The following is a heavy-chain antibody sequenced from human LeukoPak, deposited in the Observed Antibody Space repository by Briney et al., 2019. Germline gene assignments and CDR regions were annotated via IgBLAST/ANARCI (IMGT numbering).Heavy chain of an antibody. J-gene: IGHJ2*01. V-gene: IGHV3-9*01. Sequence: GGSLRLSCAASGFTFDDYAMHWVRQAPGKGLEWVSGISRNSDSIGHADSVKGRFTISRDNAKNSLYLQMNSLRAGDTAFYFCSKDTRGGDQSYWYFDLWGRGTLVTVSS. CDR3: SKDTRGGDQSYWYFDL. CDR2: ISRNSDSI. CDR1: GFTFDDYA. D-gene: IGHD4-17*01.